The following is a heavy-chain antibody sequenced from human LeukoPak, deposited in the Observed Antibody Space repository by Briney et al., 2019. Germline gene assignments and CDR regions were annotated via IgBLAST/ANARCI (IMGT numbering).Heavy chain of an antibody. Sequence: ASVRVSCKASGYTFTSYGISWVRQAPGQGLEWMGWISAYNGNTNYAQKLQGRVTMTTDTSTSTAYMELRSLRSDDTAVYYCARDSPGSGSYAYYYYYGMDVWGKGTTVTVSS. V-gene: IGHV1-18*04. CDR3: ARDSPGSGSYAYYYYYGMDV. J-gene: IGHJ6*04. CDR2: ISAYNGNT. CDR1: GYTFTSYG. D-gene: IGHD3-10*01.